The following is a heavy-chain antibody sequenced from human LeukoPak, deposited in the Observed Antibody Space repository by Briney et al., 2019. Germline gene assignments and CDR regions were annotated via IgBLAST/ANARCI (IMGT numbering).Heavy chain of an antibody. Sequence: PGRSLRLSCAASGFTFDDYAMHWVRQAPGKGLEWVSGISWNSGSIGYADSVKGRFTISRDNAKNSLHLQMNSLRVEDTALYYCAKDIMGDSSGTYGEWGQGTLVTVSS. D-gene: IGHD3-22*01. CDR2: ISWNSGSI. J-gene: IGHJ4*02. CDR3: AKDIMGDSSGTYGE. CDR1: GFTFDDYA. V-gene: IGHV3-9*01.